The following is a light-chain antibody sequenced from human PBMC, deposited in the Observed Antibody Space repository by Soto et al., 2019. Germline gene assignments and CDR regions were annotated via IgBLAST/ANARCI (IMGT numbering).Light chain of an antibody. V-gene: IGKV3-20*01. J-gene: IGKJ5*01. CDR2: GAS. CDR1: QSVTSY. Sequence: EIVMTQSPATLSVSPGERTTLSCRASQSVTSYLAWYQQKPGQAPSLLIYGASTRATGIPDRFSGSGSGTHFTLTISRLEPGDFAVYYCQHFGGTTFTFGQGTRLEI. CDR3: QHFGGTTFT.